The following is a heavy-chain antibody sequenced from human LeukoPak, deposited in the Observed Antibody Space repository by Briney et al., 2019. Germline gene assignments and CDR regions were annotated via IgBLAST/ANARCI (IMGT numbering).Heavy chain of an antibody. CDR1: GGSLSGYY. D-gene: IGHD5-24*01. J-gene: IGHJ4*02. CDR3: AREGDGYNAY. V-gene: IGHV4-34*01. CDR2: INRSGSP. Sequence: SETLSLTCAVFGGSLSGYYWSWLRQPPGKGLEWIAEINRSGSPNYNPSLKSRVTISVDTSKNQFSLKLSSVTAADTAVYYCAREGDGYNAYWGQGTLVTVSS.